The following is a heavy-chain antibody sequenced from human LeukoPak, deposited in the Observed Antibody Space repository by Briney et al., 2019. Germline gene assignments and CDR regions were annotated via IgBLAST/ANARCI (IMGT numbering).Heavy chain of an antibody. D-gene: IGHD3-16*02. CDR1: GGSFRGYY. CDR3: ARVRFYDYVWGSYRYRGYYFDY. CDR2: INHSGST. J-gene: IGHJ4*02. V-gene: IGHV4-34*01. Sequence: SETLSLTCAVYGGSFRGYYWSWIRQPPGKGLEWIGEINHSGSTNYNPSLKSRVTISVDTSKNQFSLKLSSVTAADTAVYYCARVRFYDYVWGSYRYRGYYFDYWGQGTLVTVSS.